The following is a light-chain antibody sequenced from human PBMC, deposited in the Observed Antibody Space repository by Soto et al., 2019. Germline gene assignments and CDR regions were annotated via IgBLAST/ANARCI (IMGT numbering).Light chain of an antibody. CDR1: QIINGY. CDR2: TAF. J-gene: IGKJ1*01. V-gene: IGKV1-39*01. Sequence: DIQMTQSPSSLSASVGDSVTITCRASQIINGYLSWFQQKPGEAPKLLIYTAFNLVSGVPSRFSGSVSGTDFTLTISSLQPEDFATYYCQQTHSIPRTFGQGTKVENK. CDR3: QQTHSIPRT.